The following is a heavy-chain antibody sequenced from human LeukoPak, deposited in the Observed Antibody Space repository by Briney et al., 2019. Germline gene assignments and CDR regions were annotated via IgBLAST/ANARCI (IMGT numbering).Heavy chain of an antibody. Sequence: GGSLRLSCAASGFTFSSYGMHWVRQAPGKGLEWVAVISYDGSNKYYADSVMGRFTISRDNSKNTLYLQMNSLRAEDTAVYYCAKGYSSGLRHWGQGTLVTVSS. CDR3: AKGYSSGLRH. CDR2: ISYDGSNK. V-gene: IGHV3-30*18. CDR1: GFTFSSYG. J-gene: IGHJ4*02. D-gene: IGHD6-19*01.